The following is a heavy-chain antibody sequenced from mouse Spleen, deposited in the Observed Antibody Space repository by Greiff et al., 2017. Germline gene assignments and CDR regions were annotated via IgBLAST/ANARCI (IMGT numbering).Heavy chain of an antibody. V-gene: IGHV3-6*01. CDR1: GYSITSGYY. D-gene: IGHD1-1*01. CDR3: ARGGLLHYFDY. J-gene: IGHJ2*01. Sequence: DVQLQESGPGLVKPSQSLSLTCSVTGYSITSGYYWKWIRQFPGNKLEWMGYISYDGSNNYNPSLKNRISITRDTSKNQFFLKLNSVTTEDTATYYCARGGLLHYFDYWGQGTTLTVSS. CDR2: ISYDGSN.